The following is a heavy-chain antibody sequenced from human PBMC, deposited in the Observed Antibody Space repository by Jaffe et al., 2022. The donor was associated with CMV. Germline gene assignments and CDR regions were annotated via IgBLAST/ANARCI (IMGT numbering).Heavy chain of an antibody. J-gene: IGHJ6*02. D-gene: IGHD4-4*01. CDR1: GFTFDAYA. CDR3: AKEYSNYEFYYYGMDV. Sequence: EMQLVESGGGLVQPGRSLRLSCVASGFTFDAYAMHWVRQAPGKGLEWVSGISWNSGNIGYADSVKGRFTISRDNAKNSLYLQMNNLRVEDTALYFCAKEYSNYEFYYYGMDVWGQGTTVTVS. V-gene: IGHV3-9*01. CDR2: ISWNSGNI.